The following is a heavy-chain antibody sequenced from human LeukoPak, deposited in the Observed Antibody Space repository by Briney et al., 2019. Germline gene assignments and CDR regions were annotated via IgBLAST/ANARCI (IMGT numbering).Heavy chain of an antibody. CDR2: INPNSGGT. CDR3: ARSPHYYDSSGYYVY. CDR1: GYTFTGYY. D-gene: IGHD3-22*01. V-gene: IGHV1-2*02. Sequence: ASVKVSCKASGYTFTGYYMHWVRQAPGQGLEWMGWINPNSGGTNYAQKFQGRVTMTRDTSISTAYMELSRLRSDDTAVYYCARSPHYYDSSGYYVYWGQGTLVTVSS. J-gene: IGHJ4*02.